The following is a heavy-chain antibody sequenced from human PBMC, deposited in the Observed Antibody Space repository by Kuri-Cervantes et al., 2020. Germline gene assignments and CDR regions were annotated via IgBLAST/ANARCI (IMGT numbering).Heavy chain of an antibody. CDR3: AKGGYGSGRYGDY. J-gene: IGHJ4*02. D-gene: IGHD3-10*01. V-gene: IGHV3-30-3*01. Sequence: GESLKISCAASGFTFSSYAMHWVRQAPGKGLEGVAVISYDGSNKYYADSVKCRFTISRDNSKNTLYLQMTSLRAEDTAVYYCAKGGYGSGRYGDYWGQGTLVTVSS. CDR1: GFTFSSYA. CDR2: ISYDGSNK.